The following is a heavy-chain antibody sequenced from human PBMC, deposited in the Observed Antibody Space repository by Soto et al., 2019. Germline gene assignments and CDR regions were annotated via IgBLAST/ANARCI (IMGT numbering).Heavy chain of an antibody. D-gene: IGHD3-3*01. Sequence: SETLSLTCTVSGGSISSGGYYWSWIRQHPGKGLEWIGYIYYSGSTYYNPSLKSRVTISVDTSKNQFSLKLSSVTAADTAVYYCARDHEAYDFWSGYPARAFDIWGQGTMVTVSS. J-gene: IGHJ3*02. CDR1: GGSISSGGYY. V-gene: IGHV4-31*03. CDR3: ARDHEAYDFWSGYPARAFDI. CDR2: IYYSGST.